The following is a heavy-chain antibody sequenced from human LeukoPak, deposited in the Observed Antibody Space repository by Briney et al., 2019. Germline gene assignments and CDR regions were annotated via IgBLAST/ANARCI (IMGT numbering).Heavy chain of an antibody. J-gene: IGHJ4*02. D-gene: IGHD3-9*01. CDR2: VSYDGSNI. CDR3: AKEAGLRYFDWLPDY. CDR1: GFIFSTYD. V-gene: IGHV3-30*18. Sequence: GGSLRLSCAASGFIFSTYDMHWVRQAPGKGLEWVAVVSYDGSNIYHAASVQGRFTISRDNSKNTLYLQMNSLRAEDTAVYYCAKEAGLRYFDWLPDYWGQGTLVTVSS.